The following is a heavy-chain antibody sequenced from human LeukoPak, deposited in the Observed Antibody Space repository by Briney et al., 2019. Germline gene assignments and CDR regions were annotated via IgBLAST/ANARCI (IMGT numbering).Heavy chain of an antibody. Sequence: GGSLRLSCAAAGFAVSNNYMSSVRQARGRGLEWVSVIYGDGSPYYAASVRGRFTISRDNSKNTLYLQMNSLRAEDTAVYYCARLRRELWGLSFDDWGQGTRVTVSS. CDR3: ARLRRELWGLSFDD. J-gene: IGHJ4*02. D-gene: IGHD1-7*01. CDR2: IYGDGSP. V-gene: IGHV3-66*04. CDR1: GFAVSNNY.